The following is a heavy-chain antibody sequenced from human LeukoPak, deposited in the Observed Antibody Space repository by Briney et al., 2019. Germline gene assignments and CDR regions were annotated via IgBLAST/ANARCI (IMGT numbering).Heavy chain of an antibody. CDR1: GFTFSGSA. J-gene: IGHJ6*02. V-gene: IGHV3-73*01. Sequence: PGGSLRLSCEASGFTFSGSAMHWVRQASGKGLEWVGRIRSTTDTAYAASVKGRFTISRDDSKNTAYLQMNSLKTEDTAVYYCTRLRHSNTDYYYSYGMDVCGQGTTVTVSS. CDR3: TRLRHSNTDYYYSYGMDV. D-gene: IGHD2/OR15-2a*01. CDR2: IRSTTDT.